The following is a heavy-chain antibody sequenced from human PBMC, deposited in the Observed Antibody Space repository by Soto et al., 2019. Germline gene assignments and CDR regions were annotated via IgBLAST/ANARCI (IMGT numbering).Heavy chain of an antibody. V-gene: IGHV3-48*02. CDR2: ISSSSSTI. D-gene: IGHD6-13*01. Sequence: GGSLRLSCAASGFTFSSYSMNWVRQAPGKGLEWVSYISSSSSTIYYADSVKGRFTISRDNAKNSLYLQMNSLRDEDTAVYYCAKIAAADYGMDVWGHGTTVTVSS. CDR3: AKIAAADYGMDV. CDR1: GFTFSSYS. J-gene: IGHJ6*02.